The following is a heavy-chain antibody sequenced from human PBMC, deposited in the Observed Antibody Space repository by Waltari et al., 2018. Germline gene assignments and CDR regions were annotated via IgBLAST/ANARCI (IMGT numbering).Heavy chain of an antibody. CDR2: IWHDGSNE. D-gene: IGHD2-15*01. CDR3: ASQSTTLFDY. Sequence: QVQLVESGGGVVQPGRSLSLSCAASGFTSSRFGMHWVRQAPGKGLEWVAVIWHDGSNEYYVDSVKGRFTISRDNSKNTLYLQMNSLRAEDSAVYYCASQSTTLFDYWGQGTLVTVSS. J-gene: IGHJ4*02. CDR1: GFTSSRFG. V-gene: IGHV3-33*01.